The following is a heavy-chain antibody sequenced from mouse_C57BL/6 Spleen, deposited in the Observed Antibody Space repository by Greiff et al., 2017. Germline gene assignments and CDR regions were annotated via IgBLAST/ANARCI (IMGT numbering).Heavy chain of an antibody. Sequence: EVQLQQSGTVLARPGASVKMSCKTSGYTFTSYWMHWVKQRPGQGLEWIGAIYPGNSDTSYNQKFKGKAKLTAVTSASTAYMELSSLTNGDSAVYYSTRPHYGSSYVAMDYWGQGTSVTVSS. CDR3: TRPHYGSSYVAMDY. V-gene: IGHV1-5*01. D-gene: IGHD1-1*01. J-gene: IGHJ4*01. CDR2: IYPGNSDT. CDR1: GYTFTSYW.